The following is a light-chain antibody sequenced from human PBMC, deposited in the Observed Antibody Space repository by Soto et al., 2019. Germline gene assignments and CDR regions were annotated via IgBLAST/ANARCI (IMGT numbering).Light chain of an antibody. V-gene: IGKV1-39*01. CDR2: AAS. Sequence: DIQMTQSPSSLSASVGDRVTITCRASQSISSYLNWYQQKPGKAPKLLIYAASSLQSGVPSRFSGSGCGADFTRTISSLQPEDIATYYCQQSYSTPRTFGPGTKVDIK. CDR3: QQSYSTPRT. J-gene: IGKJ3*01. CDR1: QSISSY.